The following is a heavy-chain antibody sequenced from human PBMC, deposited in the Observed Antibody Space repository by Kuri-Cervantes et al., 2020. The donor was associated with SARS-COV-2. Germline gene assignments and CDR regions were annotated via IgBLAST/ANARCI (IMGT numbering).Heavy chain of an antibody. D-gene: IGHD1-26*01. J-gene: IGHJ6*02. Sequence: GGSLRLSCAASGFTVSSNYMSWVRQAPGKGLEWVSVIYSGGSAYYADSVKGRFTISRDNSKNTLYLQMNSLRAEDTAVYYGASSGSPYYYYGMDVWGQGTTVTVSS. V-gene: IGHV3-66*01. CDR1: GFTVSSNY. CDR3: ASSGSPYYYYGMDV. CDR2: IYSGGSA.